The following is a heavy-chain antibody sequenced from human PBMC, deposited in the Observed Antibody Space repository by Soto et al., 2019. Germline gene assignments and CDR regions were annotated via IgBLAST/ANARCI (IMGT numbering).Heavy chain of an antibody. CDR3: VKDESINWYSGHFRH. V-gene: IGHV3-9*01. J-gene: IGHJ1*01. CDR1: GFTFEDYA. Sequence: PGGSLRLSCAASGFTFEDYAVHWVRQLPGKGLEWVSGINWNSGSIGYGDFVQGRFAISRDNAKNSLYLRMNSLSAEDTAFYYCVKDESINWYSGHFRHWGQGTLVTVSS. CDR2: INWNSGSI. D-gene: IGHD6-13*01.